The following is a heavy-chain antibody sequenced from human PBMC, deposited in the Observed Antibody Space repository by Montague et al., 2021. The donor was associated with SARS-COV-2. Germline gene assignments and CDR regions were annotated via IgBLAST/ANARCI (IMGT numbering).Heavy chain of an antibody. CDR1: GDSIRNSDYS. CDR2: IYNGGTT. V-gene: IGHV4-39*01. CDR3: ATRTRYPQNGFGF. J-gene: IGHJ4*02. Sequence: SETLSLTCTVSGDSIRNSDYSWGWVRQPPGKGLEWIGNIYNGGTTFYNPSLKSRVTIFVDTSKNQFSLKLGSVTAADTAVYYCATRTRYPQNGFGFWGQGTLVTVSS. D-gene: IGHD3-16*01.